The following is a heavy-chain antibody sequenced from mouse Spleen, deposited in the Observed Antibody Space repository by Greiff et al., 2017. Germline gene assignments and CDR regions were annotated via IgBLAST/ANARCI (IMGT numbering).Heavy chain of an antibody. J-gene: IGHJ2*01. CDR2: ISDGGSYT. V-gene: IGHV5-4*01. Sequence: EVNVVESGGGLVKPGGSLKLSCAASGFTFSSYAMSWVRQTPEKRLEWVATISDGGSYTYYPDNVKGRFTISRDNAKNNLYLQMSHLKSEDTAMYYCARDDYDGYYFDYWGQGTTLTVSS. CDR3: ARDDYDGYYFDY. D-gene: IGHD2-4*01. CDR1: GFTFSSYA.